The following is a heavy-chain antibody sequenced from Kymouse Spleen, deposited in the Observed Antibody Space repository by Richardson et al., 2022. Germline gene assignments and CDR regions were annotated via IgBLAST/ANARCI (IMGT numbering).Heavy chain of an antibody. D-gene: IGHD6-13*01. Sequence: EVQLVESGGGLVQPGGSLRLSCAASGFTFSSYDMHWVRQATGKGLEWVSAIGTAGDTYYPGSVKGRFTISRENAKNSLYLQMNSLRAGDTAVYYCARDGYSSSWYYYYYGMDVWGQGTTVTVSS. CDR3: ARDGYSSSWYYYYYGMDV. CDR2: IGTAGDT. V-gene: IGHV3-13*01. CDR1: GFTFSSYD. J-gene: IGHJ6*02.